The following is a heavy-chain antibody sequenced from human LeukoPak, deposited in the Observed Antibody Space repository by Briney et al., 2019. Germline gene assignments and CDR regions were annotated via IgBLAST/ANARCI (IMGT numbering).Heavy chain of an antibody. D-gene: IGHD3-10*01. V-gene: IGHV4-4*07. CDR2: SYTSGST. Sequence: SETLSLTCTGSGGSISSYYGSWIRQPAGKGLEGIGRSYTSGSTNYNPSLKSRVTMSVDTSKNQFSLKLSSVTAADTAVYYCARDLGGYGSGSYYRFVETWGPGTLVTVSS. CDR1: GGSISSYY. CDR3: ARDLGGYGSGSYYRFVET. J-gene: IGHJ5*02.